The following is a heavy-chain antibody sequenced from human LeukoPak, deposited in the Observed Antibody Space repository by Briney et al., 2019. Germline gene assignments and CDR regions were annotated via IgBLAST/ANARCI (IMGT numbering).Heavy chain of an antibody. CDR1: GFTFSDYY. D-gene: IGHD1-7*01. CDR2: ISSSGSNI. V-gene: IGHV3-11*04. J-gene: IGHJ4*02. Sequence: GGSLRLSCAASGFTFSDYYMSWIRQAPGRGLEGGSYISSSGSNIYYADSVKGRFTISRDNAKNSLYLQMNSLRAEDTAVYYCARDWGMEPELQIRFDYWGQGTLVTVSS. CDR3: ARDWGMEPELQIRFDY.